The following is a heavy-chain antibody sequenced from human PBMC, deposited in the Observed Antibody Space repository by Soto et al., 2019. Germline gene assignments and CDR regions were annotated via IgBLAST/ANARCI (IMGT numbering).Heavy chain of an antibody. V-gene: IGHV4-31*03. J-gene: IGHJ4*02. D-gene: IGHD3-22*01. CDR2: IYYSGST. CDR1: GGSISSGGYY. Sequence: SETLSLTCTVSGGSISSGGYYWSWIRQHPGKGLEWIGYIYYSGSTYYNPSLKSRVTISVDTSKNQFSLKLSSVTAADTAVYYCARASPSYYYDSSGYLDYWGQGTLVTVSS. CDR3: ARASPSYYYDSSGYLDY.